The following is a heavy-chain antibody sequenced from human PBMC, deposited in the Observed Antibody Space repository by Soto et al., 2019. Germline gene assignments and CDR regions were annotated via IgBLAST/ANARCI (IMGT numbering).Heavy chain of an antibody. V-gene: IGHV4-4*07. CDR1: VESITPYY. CDR2: IDTSGNT. Sequence: ENLRHTKTVSVESITPYYWSWIRQPAGKGLEWIGRIDTSGNTNYNPSLKSRVTMSVDTSKKQFSLKLTSVTAADTAVYYCAVECYNCFHP. CDR3: AVECYNCFHP. J-gene: IGHJ5*02. D-gene: IGHD3-3*01.